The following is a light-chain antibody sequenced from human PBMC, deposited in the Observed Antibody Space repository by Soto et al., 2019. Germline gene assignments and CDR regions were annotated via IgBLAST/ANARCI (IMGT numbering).Light chain of an antibody. J-gene: IGKJ1*01. V-gene: IGKV1-39*01. CDR1: QSIFNY. CDR3: QQSYSSPWT. CDR2: AAS. Sequence: DIQVTQSPSSLSASVGDRVTITCRASQSIFNYLNWYQQKPGKAPKLLIYAASSLQSGVPSRFSGGGAGTEFTLTISSLQPEDFATYYCQQSYSSPWTFGLGTKVEIK.